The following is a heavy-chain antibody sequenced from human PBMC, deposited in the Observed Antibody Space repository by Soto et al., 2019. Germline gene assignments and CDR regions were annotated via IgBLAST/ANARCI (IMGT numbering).Heavy chain of an antibody. D-gene: IGHD3-10*01. J-gene: IGHJ5*02. CDR2: IYYSGNT. Sequence: SETLSLTCTVSGDSISSAGYSWGWIRQPPGKGLEYIGTIYYSGNTYYNSSLMSRVTISLDTSKNQFSLKLSSVTAADTAVYYCAGARRGDLDPWGQGTLVTVSS. CDR3: AGARRGDLDP. V-gene: IGHV4-39*07. CDR1: GDSISSAGYS.